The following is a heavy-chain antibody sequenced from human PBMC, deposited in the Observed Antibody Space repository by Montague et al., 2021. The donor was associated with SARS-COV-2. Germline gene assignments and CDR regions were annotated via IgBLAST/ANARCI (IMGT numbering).Heavy chain of an antibody. J-gene: IGHJ3*02. CDR3: VRGHPYGGPRGAYDI. V-gene: IGHV4-59*01. Sequence: SETLSLTCTVSGGSITGYYWSWLRRSPGKGLEWIAYIYYGGAVNYNPSLGSRVTISTDTSKNQLSLKVNSVTAADTAVYYCVRGHPYGGPRGAYDIWGQGTVVTVSS. CDR1: GGSITGYY. CDR2: IYYGGAV. D-gene: IGHD4-17*01.